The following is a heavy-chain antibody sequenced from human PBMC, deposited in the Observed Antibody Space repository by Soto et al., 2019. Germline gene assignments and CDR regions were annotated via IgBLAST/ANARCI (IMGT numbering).Heavy chain of an antibody. Sequence: EVQLVESGGGLVQPGGSLRLSCAASGFTVSSNCMSWVRQAPGKGLEWVSVIYSGGSTYYADSVKGRFTISRDNSKNTRYLQMNSLRAEDTAVYYCGGAPGDRNGMGVWGQGTTVTVSS. V-gene: IGHV3-66*01. CDR3: GGAPGDRNGMGV. D-gene: IGHD7-27*01. CDR1: GFTVSSNC. CDR2: IYSGGST. J-gene: IGHJ6*02.